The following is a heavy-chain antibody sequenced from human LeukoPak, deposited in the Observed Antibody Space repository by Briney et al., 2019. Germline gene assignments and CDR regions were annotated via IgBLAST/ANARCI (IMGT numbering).Heavy chain of an antibody. Sequence: ASVKVSCMASGYTFTSYYLHWVRQAPGQGLEWMGIMNPSGGSTSYAQKSQGRVTMTRDMSTSTVYMELSSLRSEDTAVYYCARERGYEGFDYWGQGTLVTVSS. V-gene: IGHV1-46*01. J-gene: IGHJ4*02. CDR1: GYTFTSYY. CDR2: MNPSGGST. D-gene: IGHD5-12*01. CDR3: ARERGYEGFDY.